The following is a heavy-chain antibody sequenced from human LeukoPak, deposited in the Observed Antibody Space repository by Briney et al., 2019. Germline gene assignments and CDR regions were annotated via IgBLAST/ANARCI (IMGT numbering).Heavy chain of an antibody. Sequence: SQTLSLTCTVSGGSISSGDYYWSWIRRPPGKGLEWIGYIYYSGSTYYNPSLKSRVTISVDTSKNQFSLKLSSVTAADTAVYYCARAIGYCSSTSCYGGWFDPWGQGTLVTVSS. CDR1: GGSISSGDYY. CDR2: IYYSGST. CDR3: ARAIGYCSSTSCYGGWFDP. J-gene: IGHJ5*02. V-gene: IGHV4-30-4*01. D-gene: IGHD2-2*01.